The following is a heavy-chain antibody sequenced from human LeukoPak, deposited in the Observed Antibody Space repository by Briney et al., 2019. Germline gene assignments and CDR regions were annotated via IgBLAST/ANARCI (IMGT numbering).Heavy chain of an antibody. CDR2: ISGSGGNT. D-gene: IGHD2-21*01. CDR3: AKRGKRSNNYCAYPKHYFDY. J-gene: IGHJ4*02. CDR1: GFTFSNYA. V-gene: IGHV3-23*01. Sequence: PGGSLRLSCAASGFTFSNYAMSWIRLAPGKGLEWVSAISGSGGNTYYADSVKGRFTISRDNSKNTLYLQMNSLRAEDTAVYYCAKRGKRSNNYCAYPKHYFDYWGQRTLVTVSS.